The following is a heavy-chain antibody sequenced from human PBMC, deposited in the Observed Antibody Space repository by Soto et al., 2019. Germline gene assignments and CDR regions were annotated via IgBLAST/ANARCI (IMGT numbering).Heavy chain of an antibody. D-gene: IGHD6-19*01. Sequence: PSETLSVTCSVSGGSLNSGGHYWSWLRQHPGKGLEWIGYIYYTGSTYYNPSLKSRVVISIDTSESQFSLNLTSVTAADTAIYYCATGVRVTVSGQQSFFDYWGQGTLVTVSS. J-gene: IGHJ4*02. V-gene: IGHV4-31*03. CDR3: ATGVRVTVSGQQSFFDY. CDR1: GGSLNSGGHY. CDR2: IYYTGST.